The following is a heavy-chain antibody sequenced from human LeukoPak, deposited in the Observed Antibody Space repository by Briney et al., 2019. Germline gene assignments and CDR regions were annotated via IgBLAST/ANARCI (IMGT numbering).Heavy chain of an antibody. CDR1: GFTFSSYA. V-gene: IGHV3-30-3*01. J-gene: IGHJ4*02. CDR2: ISYDGSNK. Sequence: QAGGSLRLSCAASGFTFSSYAMHWVRQAPGKGLEWVAVISYDGSNKYYADSVRGRFTISRDNSKNTLYLQMNSLRAEDTAVYYCARGGYSNYYFDYWGQGTLVTVSS. D-gene: IGHD3-22*01. CDR3: ARGGYSNYYFDY.